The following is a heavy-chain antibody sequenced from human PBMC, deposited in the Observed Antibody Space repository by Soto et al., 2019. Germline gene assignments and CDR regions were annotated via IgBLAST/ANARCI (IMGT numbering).Heavy chain of an antibody. CDR2: IYYSGST. CDR3: ARETPGAVTAFDI. J-gene: IGHJ3*02. D-gene: IGHD4-17*01. Sequence: QVQLQESGPGLVKPSQTLSLTCTVSGGSISSGGYYWSWIRQHPGKGLEWIGYIYYSGSTYYNPSLKSRVTISVDTSKNQFSLKLSSVTAADTAMYYCARETPGAVTAFDIWGQGTMVTVSS. CDR1: GGSISSGGYY. V-gene: IGHV4-31*03.